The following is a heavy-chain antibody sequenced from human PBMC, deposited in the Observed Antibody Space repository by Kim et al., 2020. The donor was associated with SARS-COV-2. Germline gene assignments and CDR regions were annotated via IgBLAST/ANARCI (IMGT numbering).Heavy chain of an antibody. Sequence: RFTISRDNSKNTLYLQMNSLRAEDTAVYYCARVAGDQVSEVDYYYGMDVWGQGTTVTVSS. V-gene: IGHV3-30*01. CDR3: ARVAGDQVSEVDYYYGMDV. J-gene: IGHJ6*02. D-gene: IGHD7-27*01.